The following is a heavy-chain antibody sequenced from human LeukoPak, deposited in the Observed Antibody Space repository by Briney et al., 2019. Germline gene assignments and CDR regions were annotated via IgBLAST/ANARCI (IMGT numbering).Heavy chain of an antibody. J-gene: IGHJ6*02. CDR2: IYTSGST. CDR1: GGSISSYY. Sequence: SETLSLTCTVSGGSISSYYWSWIRQPGGKGLEWIGRIYTSGSTNYNPSLKSRVTMSVDTSKNQFSLKLSSVTAADTAVYYCARASNYYGSGSRASYYGMDVWGQGTTVTVSS. V-gene: IGHV4-4*07. D-gene: IGHD3-10*01. CDR3: ARASNYYGSGSRASYYGMDV.